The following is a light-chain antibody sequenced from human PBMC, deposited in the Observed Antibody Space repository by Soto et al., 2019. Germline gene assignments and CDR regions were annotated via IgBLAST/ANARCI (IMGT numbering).Light chain of an antibody. J-gene: IGKJ4*02. CDR3: QESESFSGR. CDR1: QSVSGW. CDR2: DAS. Sequence: MNISAFTLSVYVKDTVPVTRRTSQSVSGWLAWYQQKPGEAPKLLIYDASALPRGVPSRFSGSGSGTKFTLTIACLQPDDFAPYCCQESESFSGRFAAGTKVDIK. V-gene: IGKV1-5*01.